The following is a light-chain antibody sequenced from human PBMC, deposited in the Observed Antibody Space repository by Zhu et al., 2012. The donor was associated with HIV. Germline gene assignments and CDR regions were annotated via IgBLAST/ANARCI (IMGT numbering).Light chain of an antibody. CDR1: QSVFSTY. CDR3: QQYGNSPFT. Sequence: DIVLTQSPGTLSLSPGERATLSCRASQSVFSTYLAWYQQKPGQAPRLLIYGAFRRATDIPDRFSGSGSGTDFTLTISRLEPEDFAVYYCQQYGNSPFTFGLGDQAGD. CDR2: GAF. V-gene: IGKV3-20*01. J-gene: IGKJ2*01.